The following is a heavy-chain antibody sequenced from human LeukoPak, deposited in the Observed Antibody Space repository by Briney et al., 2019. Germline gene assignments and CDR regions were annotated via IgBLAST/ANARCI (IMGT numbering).Heavy chain of an antibody. CDR2: ISYDGSNK. J-gene: IGHJ4*02. CDR1: GFTFSSYA. V-gene: IGHV3-30-3*01. Sequence: PGGSLRLSCAASGFTFSSYAMHWVRQAPGKGLEWVAVISYDGSNKYYADSVKGRFTISRDNSKNTLYLKMNSLRAEDTAVYYCARDLHWGQGTLVTVSS. CDR3: ARDLH.